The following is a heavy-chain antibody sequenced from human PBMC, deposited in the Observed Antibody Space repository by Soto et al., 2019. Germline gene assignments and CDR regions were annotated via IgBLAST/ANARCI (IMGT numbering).Heavy chain of an antibody. CDR1: GFTFSNAW. CDR2: IKSKTDGGTT. D-gene: IGHD2-2*01. Sequence: VQLVESGGGLVKPGGSLRLSCAASGFTFSNAWMSWVRQAPGKGLEWVGRIKSKTDGGTTDYAAPVKGRFTISRDDSKNTLYLQMNSLKTEDTAVYYCTTSPIVVVPAATGDAFDIWGQGTMVTVSS. V-gene: IGHV3-15*01. J-gene: IGHJ3*02. CDR3: TTSPIVVVPAATGDAFDI.